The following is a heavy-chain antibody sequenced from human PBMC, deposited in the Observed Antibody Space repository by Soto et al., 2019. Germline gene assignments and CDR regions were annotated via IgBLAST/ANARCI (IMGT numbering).Heavy chain of an antibody. CDR2: ISNSGRI. V-gene: IGHV4-31*03. Sequence: QVQLQESGPGLVKPSQTLSLSCTVSGDSISSGTYFWSCIRQHPGKGLEWIGYISNSGRISYNPTLKSRVTMSVDTSKNQFSLKLSSVTAADTAVYYCTGDSTGESYWGQGSLVTVSS. J-gene: IGHJ4*02. CDR3: TGDSTGESY. D-gene: IGHD7-27*01. CDR1: GDSISSGTYF.